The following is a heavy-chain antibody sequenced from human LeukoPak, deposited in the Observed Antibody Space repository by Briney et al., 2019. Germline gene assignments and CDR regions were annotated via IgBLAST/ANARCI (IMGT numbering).Heavy chain of an antibody. J-gene: IGHJ3*02. CDR2: IRYDGSNK. CDR1: GFNFGGYG. Sequence: GGSLRLSCAASGFNFGGYGMHWVRQAPGKGLEWVAFIRYDGSNKYYADSVKGRFTISRDNAKNTLYLQMNSLRAEDTAVYYCARSSSGYYASDAFDIWGQGTMVTVSS. CDR3: ARSSSGYYASDAFDI. V-gene: IGHV3-30*02. D-gene: IGHD2-2*01.